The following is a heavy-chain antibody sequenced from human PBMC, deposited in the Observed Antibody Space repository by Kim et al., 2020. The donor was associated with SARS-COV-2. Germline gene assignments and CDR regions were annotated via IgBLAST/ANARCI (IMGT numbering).Heavy chain of an antibody. J-gene: IGHJ6*02. V-gene: IGHV4-34*01. Sequence: SETLSLTCAVYGGSFSGYYWSWIRQPPGKGLEWIGEINHSGSTNYNPSLKSRVTISVDTSKNQFSLKLSSVTAADTAVYYCARGFRGPLAAAAGTRGVRYYYGMDVWGQGTTVTVSS. CDR1: GGSFSGYY. CDR2: INHSGST. D-gene: IGHD6-13*01. CDR3: ARGFRGPLAAAAGTRGVRYYYGMDV.